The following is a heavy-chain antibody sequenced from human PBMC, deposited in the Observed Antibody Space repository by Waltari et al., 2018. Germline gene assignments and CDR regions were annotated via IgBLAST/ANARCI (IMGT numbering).Heavy chain of an antibody. CDR1: GYTFTSYD. D-gene: IGHD3-3*01. CDR2: MNPNSGNT. V-gene: IGHV1-8*02. CDR3: ARDLRFLEWLPLYYYYGMDV. J-gene: IGHJ6*02. Sequence: QVQLVQSGAEVKKPGASVKVSCKASGYTFTSYDINWVRQATGPGLEWMGWMNPNSGNTGYAQKFQGRVTMTRNTSISTAYMELSSLRSEDTAVYYCARDLRFLEWLPLYYYYGMDVWGQGTTVTVSS.